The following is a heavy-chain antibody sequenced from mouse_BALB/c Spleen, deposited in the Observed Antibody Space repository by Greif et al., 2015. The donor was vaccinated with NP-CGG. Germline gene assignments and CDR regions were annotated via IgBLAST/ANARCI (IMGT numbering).Heavy chain of an antibody. D-gene: IGHD1-1*01. CDR2: ISYSGST. J-gene: IGHJ2*01. CDR1: GDSITSGY. Sequence: EVNVVESGPSLVKPSQTLSLTCSVTGDSITSGYWNWIRKFPGNKLEYMGYISYSGSTYYNPSLKSRISVTRDTSKNQYYLQLNSATTEDTATYYCARYYYGSSYYFDYWGQGTTLTVSS. CDR3: ARYYYGSSYYFDY. V-gene: IGHV3-8*02.